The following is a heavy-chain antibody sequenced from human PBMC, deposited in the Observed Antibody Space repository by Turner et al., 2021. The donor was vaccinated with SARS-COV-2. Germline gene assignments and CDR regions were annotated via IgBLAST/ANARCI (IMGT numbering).Heavy chain of an antibody. CDR3: ARSPTAPGYYYDSSGYYTPYYFDY. V-gene: IGHV3-21*01. Sequence: EVQLVESGGGLVKTGGSLRVSCAASGFTFSSYRMNWVRQAPGKGLEWVSSISSSSSYIYYADSVKGRFTISRDNAKNSLYLQMNSLRAEDTAVYYCARSPTAPGYYYDSSGYYTPYYFDYWGQGTLVTVSS. D-gene: IGHD3-22*01. CDR2: ISSSSSYI. J-gene: IGHJ4*02. CDR1: GFTFSSYR.